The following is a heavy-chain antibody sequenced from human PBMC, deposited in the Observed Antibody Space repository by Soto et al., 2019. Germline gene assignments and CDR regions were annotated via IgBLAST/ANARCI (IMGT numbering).Heavy chain of an antibody. CDR3: VRRVASGHRSWFDP. CDR2: MNPNTGNI. Sequence: QVELVQSGAEVKKPGASVKVSCQASEDTFTHYDINWVRQATGQGLEWMGWMNPNTGNIDYAHKFQRRVTMTRDTSTRTVYMELSSLRSDDTAVYYCVRRVASGHRSWFDPWGHGTLVTVSS. V-gene: IGHV1-8*01. CDR1: EDTFTHYD. J-gene: IGHJ5*02. D-gene: IGHD2-21*01.